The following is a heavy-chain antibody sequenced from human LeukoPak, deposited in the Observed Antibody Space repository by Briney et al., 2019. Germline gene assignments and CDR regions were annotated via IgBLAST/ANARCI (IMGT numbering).Heavy chain of an antibody. CDR2: ISSSSSTI. D-gene: IGHD6-13*01. V-gene: IGHV3-48*04. CDR3: ARDSAYSSSWYGAFDI. Sequence: GGSLRLSCAASGFTFSSYSMNWVRQAPGKGLEWVSYISSSSSTIYYADSVKGRFTISRDNAKNSLYLQMNSLRAEDTAVYYCARDSAYSSSWYGAFDIWGQGTMVTVSS. CDR1: GFTFSSYS. J-gene: IGHJ3*02.